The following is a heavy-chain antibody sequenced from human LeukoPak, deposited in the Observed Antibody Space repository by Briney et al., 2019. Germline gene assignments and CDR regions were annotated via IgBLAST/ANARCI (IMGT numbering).Heavy chain of an antibody. CDR2: ISGSGGST. CDR1: GFTFSSYA. J-gene: IGHJ4*02. D-gene: IGHD1-26*01. Sequence: PGAPLRLSCAASGFTFSSYAMSWVRQAPGKGLEWVSAISGSGGSTYYADSVKGRFTISRDNSKNTLYLQMNRLRAEDTAVYYCAKAVGATLKALFDYWGQGTLVTVS. CDR3: AKAVGATLKALFDY. V-gene: IGHV3-23*01.